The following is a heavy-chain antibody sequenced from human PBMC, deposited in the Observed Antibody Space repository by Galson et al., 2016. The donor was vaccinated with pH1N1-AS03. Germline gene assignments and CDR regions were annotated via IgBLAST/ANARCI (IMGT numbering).Heavy chain of an antibody. Sequence: SVKVSCKASGYTFTSHRIIWVRQAPGQGLECMGWLTTSTGDPTYAQGFTGRFAFSLDTSVSTAYLQIDSLKADEPAVYYCARGHMSLSGFWDSWGQGTLVTVSS. CDR1: GYTFTSHR. CDR3: ARGHMSLSGFWDS. V-gene: IGHV7-4-1*01. CDR2: LTTSTGDP. D-gene: IGHD3-9*01. J-gene: IGHJ4*02.